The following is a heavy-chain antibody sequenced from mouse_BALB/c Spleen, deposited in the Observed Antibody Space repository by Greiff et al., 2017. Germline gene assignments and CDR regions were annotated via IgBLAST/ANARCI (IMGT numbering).Heavy chain of an antibody. CDR3: ARGGGYYYGSSPFAY. D-gene: IGHD1-1*01. CDR2: IWAGGST. J-gene: IGHJ3*01. V-gene: IGHV2-9*02. Sequence: VKLVESGPGLVAPSQSLSITCTVSGFSLTSYGVHWVRQPPGKGLEWLGVIWAGGSTNYNSALMSRLSISKDNSKSQVFLKMNSLQTDDTAMYYCARGGGYYYGSSPFAYWGQGTLVTVSA. CDR1: GFSLTSYG.